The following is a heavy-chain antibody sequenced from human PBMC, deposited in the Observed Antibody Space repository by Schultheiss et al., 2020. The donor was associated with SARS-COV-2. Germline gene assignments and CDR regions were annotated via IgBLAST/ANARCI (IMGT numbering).Heavy chain of an antibody. CDR2: IYHSGST. Sequence: SETLSLTCAVSGGSISSSNWWSWVRQPPGKGLEWIGEIYHSGSTNYNPSLRSRVTISVDKSKNQFSLKLSSVTAADTAVYYCATGGSGSFPFDYWGQGTLVTVSS. V-gene: IGHV4-4*02. CDR1: GGSISSSNW. D-gene: IGHD3-10*01. CDR3: ATGGSGSFPFDY. J-gene: IGHJ4*02.